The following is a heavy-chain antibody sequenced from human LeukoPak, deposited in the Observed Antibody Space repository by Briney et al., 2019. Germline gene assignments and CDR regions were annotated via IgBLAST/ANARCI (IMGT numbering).Heavy chain of an antibody. CDR3: ARGRFFARYFYYYGMDV. Sequence: LSQTLSLTCAIFGDSVSSNSAAWNWIRQSPSRGLEWLGRTYYRSKWYNDYAVSVTGRLIIDSDTSKNQFFLHLNSVTPEDTAIYYCARGRFFARYFYYYGMDVWGQGTTVTVSS. J-gene: IGHJ6*02. CDR2: TYYRSKWYN. CDR1: GDSVSSNSAA. D-gene: IGHD3-3*01. V-gene: IGHV6-1*01.